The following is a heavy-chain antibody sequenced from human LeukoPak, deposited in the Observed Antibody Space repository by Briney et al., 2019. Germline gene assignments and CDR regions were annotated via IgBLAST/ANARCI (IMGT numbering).Heavy chain of an antibody. Sequence: SETLSLTCAVYGGSFSEHYWSWIRQPPGKGLEWIGEVNHSGRTNYNPSLKSRVPISADRSQNQFSLKLSSVTAADTAVYYCARGLGLRVMTTVTTFDYWGQGTLVTVSS. CDR3: ARGLGLRVMTTVTTFDY. V-gene: IGHV4-34*01. J-gene: IGHJ4*02. D-gene: IGHD4-17*01. CDR1: GGSFSEHY. CDR2: VNHSGRT.